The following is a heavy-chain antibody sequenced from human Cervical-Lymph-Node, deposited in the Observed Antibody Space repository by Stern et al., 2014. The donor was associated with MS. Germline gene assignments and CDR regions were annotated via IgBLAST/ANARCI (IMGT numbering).Heavy chain of an antibody. CDR3: ARAAYSTSSYNY. D-gene: IGHD6-6*01. V-gene: IGHV1-69*01. CDR1: GGTFNTNV. Sequence: VQLVQSGAEVKKPGSSVKVSCKASGGTFNTNVISWVRQAPGQGLEWMGGIIPIFGTAIYAQKFQGRVTIPANESTRAVYMDLSSLRSEDTAVYYCARAAYSTSSYNYWGQGTLVIVSS. CDR2: IIPIFGTA. J-gene: IGHJ4*02.